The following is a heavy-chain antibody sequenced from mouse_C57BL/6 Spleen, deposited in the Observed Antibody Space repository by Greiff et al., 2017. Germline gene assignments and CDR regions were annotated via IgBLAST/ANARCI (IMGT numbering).Heavy chain of an antibody. CDR1: GFTFSSYG. D-gene: IGHD2-4*01. CDR2: ISSGGSYT. Sequence: EVKLMESGGDLVKPGGSLKLSCAASGFTFSSYGMSWVRQTPDKRLEWVATISSGGSYTYYPDSVKGRVTISRDNAKNTLYLQMSSLKSEDTAMYYCARRYDYDVPFDYWGQGTTLTVSS. J-gene: IGHJ2*01. CDR3: ARRYDYDVPFDY. V-gene: IGHV5-6*02.